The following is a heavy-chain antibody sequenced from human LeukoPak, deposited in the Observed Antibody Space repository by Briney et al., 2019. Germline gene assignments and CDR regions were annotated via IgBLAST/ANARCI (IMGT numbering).Heavy chain of an antibody. CDR1: GGPISSGDYY. Sequence: PSETLSLTCTVSGGPISSGDYYWGWIRQPPGKGLEWVGYFYYSKSTNYNPSLERRDTMSVHTTNHQFSLKLSPVTAADTAVYYCARGRPVGPAFFDYWGQGTLVTVPS. CDR3: ARGRPVGPAFFDY. J-gene: IGHJ4*02. CDR2: FYYSKST. V-gene: IGHV4-61*08. D-gene: IGHD1-1*01.